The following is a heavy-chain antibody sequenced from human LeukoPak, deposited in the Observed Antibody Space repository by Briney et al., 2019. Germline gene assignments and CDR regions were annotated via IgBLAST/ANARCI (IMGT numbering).Heavy chain of an antibody. CDR3: ARDPRTTTSRNWFDP. CDR2: INHSGST. CDR1: GGSFSGCY. Sequence: SETLSLTCAVYGGSFSGCYWSWIRQPPGKGLEWIGEINHSGSTNYNPSLKSRVTISVDTSKNQFSLKLNSVTAADTAVYYCARDPRTTTSRNWFDPWGQGTLVTVSA. J-gene: IGHJ5*02. D-gene: IGHD1/OR15-1a*01. V-gene: IGHV4-34*01.